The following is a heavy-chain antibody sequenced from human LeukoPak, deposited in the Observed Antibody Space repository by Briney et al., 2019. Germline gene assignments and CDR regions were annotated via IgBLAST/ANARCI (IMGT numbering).Heavy chain of an antibody. CDR2: ISSGSSYI. V-gene: IGHV3-21*01. J-gene: IGHJ4*02. CDR3: ARYCSGGSCYGDDY. Sequence: GGSLWLSCAASGFTFSSYSMNWVRQAPGKGLEWVSSISSGSSYIYYADSVKGRFTISRDNAKNSLYLQMNSLRAEDTAVYYCARYCSGGSCYGDDYWGQGTLVTVSS. D-gene: IGHD2-15*01. CDR1: GFTFSSYS.